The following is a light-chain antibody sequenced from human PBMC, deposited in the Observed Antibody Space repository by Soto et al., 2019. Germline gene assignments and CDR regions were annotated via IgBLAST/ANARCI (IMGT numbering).Light chain of an antibody. CDR3: QQSFTSPHT. V-gene: IGKV1-39*01. CDR1: QTISTY. CDR2: AAS. J-gene: IGKJ2*01. Sequence: DIQMTQSPSSLSASVGGRVTITCRASQTISTYLNWYQQTPGRAPALLISAASTLQSGVPSRFSGSGSGTEFTLTISSLQPKDFATYYCQQSFTSPHTFGQGTKLEIK.